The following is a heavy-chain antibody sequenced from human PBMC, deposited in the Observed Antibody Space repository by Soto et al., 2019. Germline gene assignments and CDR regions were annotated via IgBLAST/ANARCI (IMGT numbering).Heavy chain of an antibody. D-gene: IGHD6-19*01. J-gene: IGHJ4*02. CDR2: VSHDGRNT. V-gene: IGHV3-30*03. CDR3: ARGGRQWLVTSDFNY. CDR1: GFTFSDHA. Sequence: PGGSLRLSCAASGFTFSDHAMHRVRQAPGKGLEWVAVVSHDGRNTHYADSVKGRFTISRDSSKNTVSLEMTSLRAEDTAVYYCARGGRQWLVTSDFNYWGQGALVTVSS.